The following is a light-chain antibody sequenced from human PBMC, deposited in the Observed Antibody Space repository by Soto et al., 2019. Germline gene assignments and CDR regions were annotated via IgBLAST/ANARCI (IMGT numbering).Light chain of an antibody. CDR1: QSISSA. J-gene: IGKJ1*01. V-gene: IGKV1D-13*01. Sequence: GVTVSLSSRASQSISSALAWYQQKPGKVPKLLIYEASSLKSGVPSRFSGSGSGTEFTLTISSLQPDDFATYYCQQYNNYPWTFGEGTKVDIK. CDR2: EAS. CDR3: QQYNNYPWT.